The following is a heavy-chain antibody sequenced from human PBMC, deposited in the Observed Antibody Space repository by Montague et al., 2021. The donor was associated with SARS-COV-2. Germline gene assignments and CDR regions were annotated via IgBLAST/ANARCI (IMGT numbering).Heavy chain of an antibody. V-gene: IGHV4-59*08. CDR2: IYYSGST. Sequence: ESLSLICTVPGGSISSYYWSWIRQPPGKGLEWIGYIYYSGSTNYNPSLKSRVTISVDTSKNQFSLKLSSVTAADTAVYYCARQRRYQLPITIFGVVMADAFDIWGQGTMVTVSS. CDR3: ARQRRYQLPITIFGVVMADAFDI. D-gene: IGHD3-3*01. CDR1: GGSISSYY. J-gene: IGHJ3*02.